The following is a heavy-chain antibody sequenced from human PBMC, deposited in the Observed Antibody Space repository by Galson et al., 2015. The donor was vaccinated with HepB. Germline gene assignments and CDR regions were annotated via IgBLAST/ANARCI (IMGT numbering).Heavy chain of an antibody. CDR3: MRGGWYDP. J-gene: IGHJ5*02. CDR2: IGNNGDIT. V-gene: IGHV3-64*02. Sequence: SLRLSCAASGFAFSDYVMHWVRQAPGKGLEYVSSIGNNGDITYYADSVQGRFIISRDNSRNTLYLQMGNLRPEDMAVYYCMRGGWYDPWGQGTPVTVSP. CDR1: GFAFSDYV.